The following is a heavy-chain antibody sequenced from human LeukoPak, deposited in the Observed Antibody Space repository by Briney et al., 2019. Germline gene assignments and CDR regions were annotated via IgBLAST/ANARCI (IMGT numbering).Heavy chain of an antibody. V-gene: IGHV3-23*01. J-gene: IGHJ4*02. D-gene: IGHD3-3*01. CDR3: AKLGLRYFFDY. CDR2: VSGSGGST. Sequence: GGSLRLSCAASGFTFSSYAMNWVRQAPGKGLEWVSAVSGSGGSTYYADSVKGRFTISRDNSKNTLYLQMNSLRAEDTAVYYCAKLGLRYFFDYWGQGTLVTVSS. CDR1: GFTFSSYA.